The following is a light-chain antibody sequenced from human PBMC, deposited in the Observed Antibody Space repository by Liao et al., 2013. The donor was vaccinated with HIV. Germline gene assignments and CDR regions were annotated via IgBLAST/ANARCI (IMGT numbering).Light chain of an antibody. Sequence: SYDLTQPPSVSVSPGQTASITCSGDKLGDKYTCWYQQKPGQSPLLVIYQDSRRPSGIPERFSGSSSGTTVTLTISGVQAEDEADYYCQSADSSGTYVLFGGGTKLTVL. CDR1: KLGDKY. V-gene: IGLV3-25*03. J-gene: IGLJ2*01. CDR2: QDS. CDR3: QSADSSGTYVL.